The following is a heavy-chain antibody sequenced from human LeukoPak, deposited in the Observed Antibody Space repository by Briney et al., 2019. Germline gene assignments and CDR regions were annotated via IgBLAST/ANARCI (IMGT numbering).Heavy chain of an antibody. J-gene: IGHJ3*02. CDR3: ARGTRGAFDI. D-gene: IGHD3-10*01. CDR1: GGSISSSSYY. CDR2: IYHSGST. V-gene: IGHV4-39*07. Sequence: PSETLSLTCTVSGGSISSSSYYWGWIRQPPGKGLEWIGEIYHSGSTNYNPSLKSRVTISVDKSKNQFSLKLSSVTAADTAVYYCARGTRGAFDIWGQGTMVTVSS.